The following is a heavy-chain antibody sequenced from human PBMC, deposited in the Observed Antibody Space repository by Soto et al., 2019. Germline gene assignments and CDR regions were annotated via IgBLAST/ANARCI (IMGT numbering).Heavy chain of an antibody. CDR2: IIPIFGTA. CDR1: GGTFSSYA. J-gene: IGHJ6*02. D-gene: IGHD6-13*01. V-gene: IGHV1-69*13. CDR3: ARTNSSSWYDPYYYGMDV. Sequence: GASVKVSCKASGGTFSSYAISWVRQAPGQGLEWMGGIIPIFGTANYAQKFQGRVTITADESTSTAYMELSSLRSEDTAVYYCARTNSSSWYDPYYYGMDVWGQGTTVIVSS.